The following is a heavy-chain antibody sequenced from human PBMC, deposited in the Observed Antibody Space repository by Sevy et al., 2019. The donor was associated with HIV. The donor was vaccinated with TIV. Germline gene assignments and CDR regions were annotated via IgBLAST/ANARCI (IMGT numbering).Heavy chain of an antibody. CDR1: GFTFSSYG. V-gene: IGHV3-30*02. D-gene: IGHD5-12*01. CDR3: AKDPRYSGYRGECI. J-gene: IGHJ4*02. CDR2: IRYDGSNK. Sequence: GGSLRLSCAASGFTFSSYGMHWVRQAPGKGLEWVAFIRYDGSNKYYADSVKGRFTISRDNSKNTLYLQMNSLRAEDTAVYYCAKDPRYSGYRGECIWGQGTLVTVSS.